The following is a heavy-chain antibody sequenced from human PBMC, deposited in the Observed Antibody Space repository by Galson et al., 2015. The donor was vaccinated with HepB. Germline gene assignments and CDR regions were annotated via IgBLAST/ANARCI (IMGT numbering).Heavy chain of an antibody. V-gene: IGHV1-18*01. CDR3: ARDYLRFCSSGSCYSRGAFDL. J-gene: IGHJ3*01. CDR2: ISTYNGDS. CDR1: GYIFSNFG. Sequence: SVKVSCKASGYIFSNFGINWVRQAPGQGLEWVGRISTYNGDSDYGQKFQDRVTFTADTTTNTVYFELRSLKSDDTALYYCARDYLRFCSSGSCYSRGAFDLWGQGTMVTVSS. D-gene: IGHD2-15*01.